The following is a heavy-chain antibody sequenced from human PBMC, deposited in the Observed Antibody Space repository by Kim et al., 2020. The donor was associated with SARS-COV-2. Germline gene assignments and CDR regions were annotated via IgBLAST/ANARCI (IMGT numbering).Heavy chain of an antibody. CDR3: AKPYSGSYYTPIDY. CDR1: GFTFSSYG. CDR2: ISYDGNNK. D-gene: IGHD1-26*01. V-gene: IGHV3-30*18. Sequence: GGSLRLSCAASGFTFSSYGMHWVRQAPGKGLEWVAVISYDGNNKYYADSVKGRFTISRDNSKNTLYLQMNSLRAEDTAVYYCAKPYSGSYYTPIDYWGQGTLVTVSS. J-gene: IGHJ4*02.